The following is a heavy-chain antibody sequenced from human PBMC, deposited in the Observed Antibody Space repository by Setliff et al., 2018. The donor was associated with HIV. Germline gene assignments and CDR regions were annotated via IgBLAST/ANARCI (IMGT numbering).Heavy chain of an antibody. CDR2: ISGSDDST. CDR3: AKDGISGGAYPPYYFDY. D-gene: IGHD2-15*01. CDR1: GFTFSYHA. Sequence: PGGSLRLSCAASGFTFSYHAMAWFRQAPGKGLEWVSGISGSDDSTYYADSVKGRFTISRDNSKDTLYLQMNGLRVEDTAVYYCAKDGISGGAYPPYYFDYWGHGTLVTVSS. V-gene: IGHV3-23*01. J-gene: IGHJ4*01.